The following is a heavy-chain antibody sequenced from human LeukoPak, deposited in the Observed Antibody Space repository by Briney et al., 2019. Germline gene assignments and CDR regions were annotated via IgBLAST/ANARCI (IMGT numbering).Heavy chain of an antibody. D-gene: IGHD2-15*01. CDR3: AGSVGYCSGGSCSLRY. Sequence: GESLKISCKGSGCSFTSYWIGWVRQMPGKGLEWMGIIYPGDSDTRYSPSFQGQVTISADKSISTAYLQWSSLKASDTAMYYCAGSVGYCSGGSCSLRYWGQGTLVTVSS. V-gene: IGHV5-51*01. CDR1: GCSFTSYW. CDR2: IYPGDSDT. J-gene: IGHJ4*02.